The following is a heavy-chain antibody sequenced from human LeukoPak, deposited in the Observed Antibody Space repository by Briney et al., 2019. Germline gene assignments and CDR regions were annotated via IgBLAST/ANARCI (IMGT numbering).Heavy chain of an antibody. CDR3: AKDIRRGVVVAADAFDI. V-gene: IGHV3-23*01. CDR1: GFTFSSYA. CDR2: ISGSGGST. Sequence: SGGSLRLSCAASGFTFSSYAMSWVRQAPGKGLEWVSDISGSGGSTYYADSVKGRFTISRDNSKNTLYLQMNSLRAEDTAVYYCAKDIRRGVVVAADAFDIWGQGTMVTVSS. D-gene: IGHD2-15*01. J-gene: IGHJ3*02.